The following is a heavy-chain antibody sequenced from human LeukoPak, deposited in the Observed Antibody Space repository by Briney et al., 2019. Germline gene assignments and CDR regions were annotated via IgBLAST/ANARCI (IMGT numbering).Heavy chain of an antibody. V-gene: IGHV1-2*02. J-gene: IGHJ4*02. Sequence: ASVKVSCTASGYTFTGYYMHWVRQAPGQGLEWMGWINPNSDGTNYAQKFQGRVTMTRDTSISTAYMELSRLRSDDTAVYYCARGPDPNYDFWSGYPDYWGQGTLVTVSS. CDR3: ARGPDPNYDFWSGYPDY. CDR2: INPNSDGT. CDR1: GYTFTGYY. D-gene: IGHD3-3*01.